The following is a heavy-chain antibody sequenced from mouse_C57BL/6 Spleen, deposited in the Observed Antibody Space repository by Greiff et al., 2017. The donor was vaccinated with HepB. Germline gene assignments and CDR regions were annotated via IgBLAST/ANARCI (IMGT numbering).Heavy chain of an antibody. CDR2: IYPGSGST. V-gene: IGHV1-55*01. J-gene: IGHJ4*01. CDR1: GYTFTSYW. CDR3: ARELGDYGKGYAMDY. D-gene: IGHD2-4*01. Sequence: VQLQQSGAELVKPGASVKMSCKASGYTFTSYWITWVKQRPGQGLEWIGDIYPGSGSTNYNEKFKSKATLTVDTSSSTAYMQLSSLTSEDSAVYYCARELGDYGKGYAMDYWGQGTSVTVSS.